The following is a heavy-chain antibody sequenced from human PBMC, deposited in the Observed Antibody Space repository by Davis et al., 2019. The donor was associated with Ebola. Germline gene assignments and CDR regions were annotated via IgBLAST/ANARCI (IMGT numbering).Heavy chain of an antibody. CDR2: IDPSDSYT. Sequence: GEPLKISCKGSGYSFTSYWTSWVRQMPGKGLEWMGRIDPSDSYTNYSPSFQGHVTISADKSISTAYLQWSSLKASDTAMYYCASHSYYYYGMDVWGQGTTVTVSS. J-gene: IGHJ6*02. CDR1: GYSFTSYW. V-gene: IGHV5-10-1*01. CDR3: ASHSYYYYGMDV.